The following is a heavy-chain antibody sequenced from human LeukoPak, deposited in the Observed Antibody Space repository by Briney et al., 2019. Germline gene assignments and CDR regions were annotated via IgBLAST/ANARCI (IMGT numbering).Heavy chain of an antibody. CDR3: ARGSPYLWDAFDI. CDR2: INPNSGGT. V-gene: IGHV1-2*04. D-gene: IGHD2-21*01. CDR1: GGTFSSYA. J-gene: IGHJ3*02. Sequence: ASVKVSCKASGGTFSSYAISWVRQAPGQGLEWMGWINPNSGGTNYAQKFQGWVTMIRDTSISTAYMELSRLRSDDTAVYYCARGSPYLWDAFDIWGQGTMVTVSS.